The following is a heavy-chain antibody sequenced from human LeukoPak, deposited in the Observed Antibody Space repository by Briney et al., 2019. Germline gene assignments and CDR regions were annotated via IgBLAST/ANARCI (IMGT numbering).Heavy chain of an antibody. CDR1: EFTFSSYS. CDR2: ISSTSSNI. J-gene: IGHJ4*02. D-gene: IGHD3-3*01. V-gene: IGHV3-21*01. Sequence: GGSLRLSCAASEFTFSSYSMNWVRQAPGKGLEWVSSISSTSSNIYYAGSVKGRFTVSRDNAKNSLYLQMNSLRAEDTAVYYCASVGYYDFWSGSNYFDYWGQGTLVTVSS. CDR3: ASVGYYDFWSGSNYFDY.